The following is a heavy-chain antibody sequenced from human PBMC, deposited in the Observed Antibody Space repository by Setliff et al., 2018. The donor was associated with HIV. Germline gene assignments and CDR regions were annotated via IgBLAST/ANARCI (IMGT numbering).Heavy chain of an antibody. J-gene: IGHJ1*01. V-gene: IGHV4-61*09. D-gene: IGHD1-26*01. Sequence: TLSLTCTVAGGAITSGDFYWSWIRQSAGKRLEWIGHIDSSGATEYSPSLKSRVTISLDTSKNQFSLRLTAVTAADTAVYYCARQSSGSPEYFQHWGQGTLVTVSS. CDR1: GGAITSGDFY. CDR2: IDSSGAT. CDR3: ARQSSGSPEYFQH.